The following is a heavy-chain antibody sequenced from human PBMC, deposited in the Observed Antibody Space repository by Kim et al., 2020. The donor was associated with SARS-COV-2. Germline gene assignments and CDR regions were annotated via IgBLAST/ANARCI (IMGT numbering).Heavy chain of an antibody. J-gene: IGHJ4*02. Sequence: GGSLRLSCAASGFTFRSSWMHWVRQAPGKGLVWVSRINSDGSTRNYADSVTGRFTISSDNARNTHYLQMNSLRPEATAVYHCARQMDVGVAGTGNWGQGT. D-gene: IGHD6-19*01. CDR1: GFTFRSSW. V-gene: IGHV3-74*01. CDR2: INSDGSTR. CDR3: ARQMDVGVAGTGN.